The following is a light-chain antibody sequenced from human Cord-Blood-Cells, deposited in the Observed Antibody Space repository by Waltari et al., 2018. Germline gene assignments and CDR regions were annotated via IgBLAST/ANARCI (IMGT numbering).Light chain of an antibody. J-gene: IGLJ3*02. Sequence: QSALTQPASVSGSPGQSITISCTGTSSDVGSYNLVSWYQQHPGKDPKLMIYEGSKRPSGGSNRFSGSKSGNTAALTIAGLQAEDEADYYCCSYAGSSTWVFGGGTKLIVL. CDR1: SSDVGSYNL. CDR3: CSYAGSSTWV. CDR2: EGS. V-gene: IGLV2-23*01.